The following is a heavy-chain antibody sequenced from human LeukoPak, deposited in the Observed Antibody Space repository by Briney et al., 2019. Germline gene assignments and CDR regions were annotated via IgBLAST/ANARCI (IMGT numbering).Heavy chain of an antibody. J-gene: IGHJ4*02. CDR1: GGSISSGGYY. Sequence: PSETLSLTCTVYGGSISSGGYYWSWIRQHPGKGLEWIGYIYYSGSTYYNPSLKSRVTISVDTSKNQFSLKLSSVTAADTAVYYCARSSANLIDYWGQGTLVTVSS. CDR2: IYYSGST. V-gene: IGHV4-31*03. CDR3: ARSSANLIDY.